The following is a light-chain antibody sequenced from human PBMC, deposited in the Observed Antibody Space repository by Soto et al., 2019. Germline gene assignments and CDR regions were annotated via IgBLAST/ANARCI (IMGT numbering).Light chain of an antibody. CDR1: QSVSSSY. J-gene: IGKJ5*01. CDR2: GAS. CDR3: QQYGSSLTWT. Sequence: EIVLTQSPGTLSLTPGERATLSRRASQSVSSSYLAWYQQKPGQAPRLLIYGASSRATGIPDRFSGSGSGTDFTLTISRLEPEDFAVYYCQQYGSSLTWTFGQGTRLEI. V-gene: IGKV3-20*01.